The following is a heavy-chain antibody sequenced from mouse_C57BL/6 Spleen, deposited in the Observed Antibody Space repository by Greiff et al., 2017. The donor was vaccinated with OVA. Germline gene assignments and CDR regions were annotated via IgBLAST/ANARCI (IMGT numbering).Heavy chain of an antibody. D-gene: IGHD4-1*01. CDR1: GYAFSSSW. Sequence: VQLQQSGPELVKPGASVKISCKASGYAFSSSWMNWVKQRPGKGLEWIGRIYPGDGDTNYNGKFKGKATLTADKSSSTAYMQLSSLTSEDSAVYFCARGTGTPAWFAYWGQGTLVTVSA. J-gene: IGHJ3*01. CDR2: IYPGDGDT. V-gene: IGHV1-82*01. CDR3: ARGTGTPAWFAY.